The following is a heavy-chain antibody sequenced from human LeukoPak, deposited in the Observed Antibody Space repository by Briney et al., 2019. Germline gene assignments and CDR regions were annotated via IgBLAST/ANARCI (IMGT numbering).Heavy chain of an antibody. D-gene: IGHD6-13*01. CDR2: ISSSSSTI. J-gene: IGHJ6*04. CDR1: GFTFSSYS. V-gene: IGHV3-48*01. Sequence: GGSLRLSCAASGFTFSSYSMNWVRQAPGKGLEWVSYISSSSSTIYYADSVKGRFTISRDNAKNSLYLQMNSLRAEDTAVYYCARDIAASWWFGMDVWGKGTTVTVSS. CDR3: ARDIAASWWFGMDV.